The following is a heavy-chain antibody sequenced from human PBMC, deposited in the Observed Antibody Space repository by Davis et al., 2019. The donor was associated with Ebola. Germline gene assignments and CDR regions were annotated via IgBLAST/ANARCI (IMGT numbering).Heavy chain of an antibody. Sequence: PSETLSLTCTVSGGSISSYYWSWIRQPPGKGLEWIGYIYYSGSTNYNPSLKSRVTISVDTSKNQFSLKLSSVTAADTAVYYCARFRFGRGVRGVTTDDAFDIWGQGTMVTVSS. CDR1: GGSISSYY. CDR2: IYYSGST. V-gene: IGHV4-59*01. J-gene: IGHJ3*02. CDR3: ARFRFGRGVRGVTTDDAFDI. D-gene: IGHD3-10*01.